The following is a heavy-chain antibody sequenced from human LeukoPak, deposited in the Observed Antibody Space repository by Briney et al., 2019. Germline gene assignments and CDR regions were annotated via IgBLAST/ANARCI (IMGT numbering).Heavy chain of an antibody. V-gene: IGHV3-48*02. J-gene: IGHJ6*02. Sequence: PGGSLGLSCAASGFTFRSYSMNWVRQAPGKGLEWVSYISISSSTIYYGDSVKGRFTISRDNAKNSVYLQMNSLRDEDTAVYYCARELGYCSGTTCSVHYYGMDVWGQGTTVTVSS. CDR1: GFTFRSYS. D-gene: IGHD2-2*01. CDR3: ARELGYCSGTTCSVHYYGMDV. CDR2: ISISSSTI.